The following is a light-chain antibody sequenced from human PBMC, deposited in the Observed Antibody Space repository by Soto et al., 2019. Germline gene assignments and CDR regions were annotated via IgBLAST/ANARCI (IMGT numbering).Light chain of an antibody. J-gene: IGLJ1*01. CDR2: DVR. V-gene: IGLV2-14*01. CDR3: SSYTSTSTYV. Sequence: QSAVTQPASVSGSPGQSITISCTGTSSDVGGYNYVSWYQQHPGKAPKLMVYDVRNRPSGVSNRFSGSKSGNTASLTISGLQAEDEADYYCSSYTSTSTYVFGGGTKLTVL. CDR1: SSDVGGYNY.